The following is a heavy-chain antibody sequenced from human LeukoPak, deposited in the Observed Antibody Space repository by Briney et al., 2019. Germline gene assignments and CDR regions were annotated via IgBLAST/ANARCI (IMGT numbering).Heavy chain of an antibody. V-gene: IGHV3-23*01. Sequence: GGSLRLSCAASGFTFSSYAMSWVRQAPGKGLEWVSAISGSGGSTYYADSVKGRFTISRDNSKNTLYLQMNSLRAEDTAVYYCAKGRGRIAVAGTKLHDAFDIWGQGTMVTVSS. CDR1: GFTFSSYA. CDR2: ISGSGGST. J-gene: IGHJ3*02. D-gene: IGHD6-19*01. CDR3: AKGRGRIAVAGTKLHDAFDI.